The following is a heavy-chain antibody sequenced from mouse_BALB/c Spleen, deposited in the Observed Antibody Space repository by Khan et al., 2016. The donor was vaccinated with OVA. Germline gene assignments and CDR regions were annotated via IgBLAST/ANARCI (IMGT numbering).Heavy chain of an antibody. CDR2: IWGGGGT. Sequence: QVQLKESGPGLVAPSQSLSITCTVSGFSLSRYNIHWVRQPPGKGLEWLGMIWGGGGTDYYSTIISRLSISKDNSKSQVFLKMNSLQTDDSAMYYCARAYYRYDGYYAMDYWGQGTSVTVSS. D-gene: IGHD2-14*01. CDR1: GFSLSRYN. CDR3: ARAYYRYDGYYAMDY. V-gene: IGHV2-6-4*01. J-gene: IGHJ4*01.